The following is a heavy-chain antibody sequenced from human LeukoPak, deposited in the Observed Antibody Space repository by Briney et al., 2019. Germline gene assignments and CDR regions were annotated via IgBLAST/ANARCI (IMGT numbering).Heavy chain of an antibody. CDR2: ISSSSSYI. CDR1: GFTFSSYS. CDR3: ARVHPVRGSSRTGDY. V-gene: IGHV3-21*01. J-gene: IGHJ4*02. D-gene: IGHD6-13*01. Sequence: GGSLRLSCAASGFTFSSYSMNWVRQAPGKGLEWVSSISSSSSYIYYADSVKGRFTISRDNAKNSLYLQMNSLRAEDTAVYYCARVHPVRGSSRTGDYWGQGTLVTVSS.